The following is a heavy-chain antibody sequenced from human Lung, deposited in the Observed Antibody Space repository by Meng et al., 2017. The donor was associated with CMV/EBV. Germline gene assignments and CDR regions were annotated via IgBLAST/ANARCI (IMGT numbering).Heavy chain of an antibody. CDR2: INSDGSST. CDR3: AREGYCSSTSCLYYYYYGMDV. CDR1: GFTFSSYW. V-gene: IGHV3-74*01. D-gene: IGHD2-2*01. Sequence: LTXAASGFTFSSYWMHWVRQAPGKGLVWVSRINSDGSSTSYADSVKGRFTISRDNAKNTLYLQMNSLRAEDTAVYYCAREGYCSSTSCLYYYYYGMDVXGQGXTVTVSS. J-gene: IGHJ6*02.